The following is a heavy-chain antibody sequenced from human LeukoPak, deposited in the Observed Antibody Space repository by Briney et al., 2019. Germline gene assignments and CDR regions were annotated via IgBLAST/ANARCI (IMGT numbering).Heavy chain of an antibody. CDR3: ARDTTRYGMDV. CDR1: GGSISSYY. V-gene: IGHV4-59*01. Sequence: SETLSLTCTVSGGSISSYYWSWIRHPPGKGLEWIGYIYYSGSTNYNPSLKSRVTISVDTSKNQFSLKLSSVTAADTAVYYCARDTTRYGMDVWGQGTTVTVSS. CDR2: IYYSGST. J-gene: IGHJ6*02. D-gene: IGHD1-1*01.